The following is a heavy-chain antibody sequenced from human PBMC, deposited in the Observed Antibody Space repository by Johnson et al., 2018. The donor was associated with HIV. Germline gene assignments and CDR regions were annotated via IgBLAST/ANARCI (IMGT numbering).Heavy chain of an antibody. V-gene: IGHV3-23*04. J-gene: IGHJ3*02. CDR3: AKPPWMGADAFDI. D-gene: IGHD3-16*01. CDR2: ISGTGGRT. CDR1: GFTFSLYA. Sequence: VQLVESGGGLVQPGGSLRLSCAASGFTFSLYAMSWVRQAPGKGLEWVSAISGTGGRTDHADSVKGRFTISRDNSNKTVYLQMNSLGPEDTAVYYCAKPPWMGADAFDIWGQGTMVTVSS.